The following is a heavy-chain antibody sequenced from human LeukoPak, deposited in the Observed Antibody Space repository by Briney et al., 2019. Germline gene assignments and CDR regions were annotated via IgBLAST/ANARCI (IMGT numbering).Heavy chain of an antibody. CDR2: INPSGGST. Sequence: ASVKVSCKASGYTFTRYYVHWVRQAPGQGLEWVGTINPSGGSTRYAQKFQGRVTMTRVTSTSTVYMELYSLRSEDTAVYYCARSYDYGDHFDYWGQGTLVTVSS. D-gene: IGHD4-17*01. CDR3: ARSYDYGDHFDY. CDR1: GYTFTRYY. V-gene: IGHV1-46*01. J-gene: IGHJ4*02.